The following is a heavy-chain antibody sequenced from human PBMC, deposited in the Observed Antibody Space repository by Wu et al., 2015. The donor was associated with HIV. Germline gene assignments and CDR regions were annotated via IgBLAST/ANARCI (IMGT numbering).Heavy chain of an antibody. Sequence: QVQLVQSGAEVKKPGSSVKVSCKASGGTFSSYAISWVRQAPGQGLEWMGGIIPIFGTANYAQKFQGRVTITTDESTSTAYMELSSLRSEDTAVYYCARELVGYCSSTSCSPVGMDVWGQGTTVTVSS. CDR1: GGTFSSYA. CDR2: IIPIFGTA. D-gene: IGHD2-2*01. V-gene: IGHV1-69*05. J-gene: IGHJ6*02. CDR3: ARELVGYCSSTSCSPVGMDV.